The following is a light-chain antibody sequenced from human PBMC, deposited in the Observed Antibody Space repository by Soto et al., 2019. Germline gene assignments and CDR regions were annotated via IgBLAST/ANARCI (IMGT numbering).Light chain of an antibody. J-gene: IGKJ5*01. Sequence: EIVLTQSPGTLSLPPGERATLSCRASQSVSNNYLAWYQQKPGQAPRLLIYGASTRATGIPARFSGSGSGTEFTLTISSLEPEDFAVYYCQQRSNWPQITFGQGTRLEIK. CDR3: QQRSNWPQIT. CDR1: QSVSNNY. CDR2: GAS. V-gene: IGKV3-11*01.